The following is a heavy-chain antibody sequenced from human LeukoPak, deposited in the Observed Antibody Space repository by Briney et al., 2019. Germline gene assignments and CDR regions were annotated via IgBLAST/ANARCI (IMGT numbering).Heavy chain of an antibody. D-gene: IGHD5-12*01. V-gene: IGHV3-23*01. CDR1: GFTFSSYA. J-gene: IGHJ4*02. CDR2: IGGSGGST. Sequence: GGSLRLSCAASGFTFSSYAMSWVRQAPGKGLEWVSAIGGSGGSTYYADSVKGRFTISRDNSKNTLYLQMNSLRAEDTAVYYCAKLSRLAIPPYYFDYWGQGTLVTVSS. CDR3: AKLSRLAIPPYYFDY.